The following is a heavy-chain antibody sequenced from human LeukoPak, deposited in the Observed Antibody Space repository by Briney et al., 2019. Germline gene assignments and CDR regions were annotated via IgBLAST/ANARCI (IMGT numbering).Heavy chain of an antibody. CDR2: ISWNSGSI. Sequence: PGRSLRLSCAASGFTFDDYAMHWVRQAPGKGLEWVSGISWNSGSIGYADSVKGRFTISRDNAKNSLYLQMNSLRAEDTALYYCAKVITGDLDAFDIWGQGTMVTVSS. V-gene: IGHV3-9*01. CDR1: GFTFDDYA. D-gene: IGHD7-27*01. CDR3: AKVITGDLDAFDI. J-gene: IGHJ3*02.